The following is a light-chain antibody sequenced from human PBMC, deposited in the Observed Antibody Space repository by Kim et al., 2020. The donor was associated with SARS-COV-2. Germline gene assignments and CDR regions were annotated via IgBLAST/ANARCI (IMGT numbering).Light chain of an antibody. CDR3: QQYIRFPYT. Sequence: SASVGERVTITRRASQTIDNWLAWDQQKPGTPPKLLIYLASSLESGVPSRLTGSGSGTEFTLSISSLQPDDFATYYCQQYIRFPYTFGQGTKLEI. CDR2: LAS. V-gene: IGKV1-5*03. J-gene: IGKJ2*01. CDR1: QTIDNW.